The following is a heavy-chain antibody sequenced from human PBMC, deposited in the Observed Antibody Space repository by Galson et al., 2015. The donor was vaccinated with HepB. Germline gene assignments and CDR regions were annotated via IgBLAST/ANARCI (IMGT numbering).Heavy chain of an antibody. CDR1: GFTVSRYW. CDR3: ARNDPVRGHED. D-gene: IGHD4-17*01. J-gene: IGHJ4*02. Sequence: SLRLSCAASGFTVSRYWMNWVRQAPGKGLEWVANIKQDGSEKNYVDSVKGRFTISRDNAKKSLYLQMNSLRAEDTAVYYCARNDPVRGHEDWGQGTLVTVSS. CDR2: IKQDGSEK. V-gene: IGHV3-7*01.